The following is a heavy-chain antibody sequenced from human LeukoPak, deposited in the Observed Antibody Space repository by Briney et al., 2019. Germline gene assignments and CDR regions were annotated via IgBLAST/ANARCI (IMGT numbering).Heavy chain of an antibody. Sequence: PGGSLRLSCAASGFTFSGSAMHWVRQASGKGLEWVGRIRSKANSYATAYAASVKGRFTISRDDSKNTAYLQMNSLKTEDTAVYYCTSPVLYSSSSFERGWGQGTLVTVSS. CDR2: IRSKANSYAT. CDR3: TSPVLYSSSSFERG. J-gene: IGHJ4*02. CDR1: GFTFSGSA. V-gene: IGHV3-73*01. D-gene: IGHD6-6*01.